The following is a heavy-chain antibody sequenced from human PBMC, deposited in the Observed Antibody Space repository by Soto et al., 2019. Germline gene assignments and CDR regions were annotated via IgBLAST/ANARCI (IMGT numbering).Heavy chain of an antibody. V-gene: IGHV1-18*01. J-gene: IGHJ6*02. CDR3: ASYSSGWYYYYYYGMDV. D-gene: IGHD6-19*01. CDR1: GYTLTSYG. CDR2: ISAYNGNT. Sequence: ASVKVSCKASGYTLTSYGISWVRQAPGQGLEWMGWISAYNGNTNYAQKLQGRVTMTTDTSTSTAYMELRSLRSDDTAVYYCASYSSGWYYYYYYGMDVWGQGTTVTVSS.